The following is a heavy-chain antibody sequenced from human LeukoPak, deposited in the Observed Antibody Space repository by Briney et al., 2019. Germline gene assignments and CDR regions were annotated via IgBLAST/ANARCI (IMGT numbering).Heavy chain of an antibody. D-gene: IGHD1-1*01. J-gene: IGHJ5*02. CDR2: SSHTGDIT. CDR1: GGSFSGYY. V-gene: IGHV4-34*01. CDR3: VRVPDVTARPCDT. Sequence: SETQSLTCAVYGGSFSGYYWTWIRQTPGRGHEWIGESSHTGDITGYNPSLKGRATISVDSSKKQFSLKVTSVTAADTGIYYCVRVPDVTARPCDTWGPGTVVTVSS.